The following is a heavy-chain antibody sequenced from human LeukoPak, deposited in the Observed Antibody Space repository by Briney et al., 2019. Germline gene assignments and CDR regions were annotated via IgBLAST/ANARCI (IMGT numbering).Heavy chain of an antibody. CDR1: GFTFNNYG. CDR3: ARAAAETGAFRDNWFDP. Sequence: GGSLRLSCAASGFTFNNYGMNWVRQAPGKGLEWVAVIAYDGNNKIYADSVKGRFTISRDNSKNTLYLQMNSLRAEDTAVYYCARAAAETGAFRDNWFDPWGQGTLVTVSS. CDR2: IAYDGNNK. V-gene: IGHV3-30*03. J-gene: IGHJ5*02. D-gene: IGHD6-19*01.